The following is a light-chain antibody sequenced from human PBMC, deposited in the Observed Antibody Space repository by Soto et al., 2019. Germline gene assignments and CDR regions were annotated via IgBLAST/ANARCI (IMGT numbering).Light chain of an antibody. CDR2: EVS. Sequence: QSALTQPASVSGSPGQSITISCTGTSSGVGSYNLVSWYQQHPGKAPKLMIYEVSKRPSGVSNRFSGSKSGNTASLTISGLQAEGEGDYYCRSYAGSSTFGLYVFGTGTQLTVL. CDR1: SSGVGSYNL. J-gene: IGLJ1*01. V-gene: IGLV2-23*02. CDR3: RSYAGSSTFGLYV.